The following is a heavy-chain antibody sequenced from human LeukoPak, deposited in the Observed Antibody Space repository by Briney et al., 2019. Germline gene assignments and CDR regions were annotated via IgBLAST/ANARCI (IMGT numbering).Heavy chain of an antibody. D-gene: IGHD2-2*01. Sequence: GGSLRLSCAASGFTFDDYAMHWVRQAPGKGLEWVAFIRNDGSDKHYADSVKGRFTISRDNSKNTLYLQMNSLRAADTAVYYCACSSTTCYAAGDYWGQGTLVTVSS. V-gene: IGHV3-30*02. CDR3: ACSSTTCYAAGDY. J-gene: IGHJ4*02. CDR1: GFTFDDYA. CDR2: IRNDGSDK.